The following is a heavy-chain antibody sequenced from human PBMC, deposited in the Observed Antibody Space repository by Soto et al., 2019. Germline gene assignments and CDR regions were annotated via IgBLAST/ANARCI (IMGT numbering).Heavy chain of an antibody. D-gene: IGHD6-19*01. CDR2: TSFDGSSG. J-gene: IGHJ4*02. V-gene: IGHV3-30*18. CDR3: AKSPPAVAGYFDY. Sequence: QVQLVESGGGVVQPGRSLRLSCAASGFTFSSSGMHWVRQAPGKGLEWVAVTSFDGSSGYYAESVRGRFTISRDNSINTLYLQMNSLRAEATAVYYCAKSPPAVAGYFDYWGQGTLVTVSS. CDR1: GFTFSSSG.